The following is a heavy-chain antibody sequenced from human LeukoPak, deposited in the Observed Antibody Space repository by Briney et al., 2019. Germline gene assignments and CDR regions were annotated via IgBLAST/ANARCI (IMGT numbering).Heavy chain of an antibody. Sequence: SETLSLTCTVSGGSISSTIYYWGWIRQPPGQGLEWIGSIYYSGSTYYNPSLKSRVTMSVDTSKNQFSLKLSSVTAADTAVYFCARQYNTGWPYFDYWGQGTLVTVSS. J-gene: IGHJ4*02. CDR3: ARQYNTGWPYFDY. D-gene: IGHD6-19*01. CDR2: IYYSGST. CDR1: GGSISSTIYY. V-gene: IGHV4-39*01.